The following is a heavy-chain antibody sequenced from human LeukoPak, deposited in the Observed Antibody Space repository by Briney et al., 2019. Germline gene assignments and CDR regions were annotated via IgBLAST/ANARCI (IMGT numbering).Heavy chain of an antibody. V-gene: IGHV4-34*01. D-gene: IGHD4-11*01. CDR1: GGSLSAYY. CDR2: INKSESS. J-gene: IGHJ6*03. Sequence: KPSETLSLTCAVYGGSLSAYYWSWIRQPPGKGLERIGEINKSESSNYNPSLKSRVTISVDTSKNQVSLQLSSVTAADTAVYYCARGRYSNWERYYYMDVWGKGATVTVSS. CDR3: ARGRYSNWERYYYMDV.